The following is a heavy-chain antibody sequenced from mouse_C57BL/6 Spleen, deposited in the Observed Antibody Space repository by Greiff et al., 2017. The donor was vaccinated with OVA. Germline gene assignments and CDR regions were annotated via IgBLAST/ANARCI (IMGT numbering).Heavy chain of an antibody. V-gene: IGHV1-55*01. J-gene: IGHJ4*01. CDR2: IYPGSGST. D-gene: IGHD2-2*01. CDR1: GYTFTSYW. Sequence: QVQLQQPGAELVKPGASVKMSCKASGYTFTSYWITWVKQRPGQGLEWIGDIYPGSGSTNYNAKFKSKATLTVDTSSSTAYMQLSSLTSEDSAVYYGARPLITMVTTEGVMDDWGKGTSVTVSS. CDR3: ARPLITMVTTEGVMDD.